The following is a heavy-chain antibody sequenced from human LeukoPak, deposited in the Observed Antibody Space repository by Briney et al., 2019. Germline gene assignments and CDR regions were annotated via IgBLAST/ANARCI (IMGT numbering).Heavy chain of an antibody. V-gene: IGHV4-59*01. J-gene: IGHJ4*02. CDR1: GGSISGYY. D-gene: IGHD3-16*01. CDR2: LYNSGST. Sequence: SETLSLTCTVSGGSISGYYWSWIRQPPGKGLERIGYLYNSGSTNYNPSLKSRVTISLDTSKNQFSLKLGSVTAADTAVYYCARGFGGSYTLGYWGQGTLVTVSS. CDR3: ARGFGGSYTLGY.